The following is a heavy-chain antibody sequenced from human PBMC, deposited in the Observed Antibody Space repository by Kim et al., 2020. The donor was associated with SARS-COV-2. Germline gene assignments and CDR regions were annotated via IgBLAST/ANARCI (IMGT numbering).Heavy chain of an antibody. D-gene: IGHD6-13*01. Sequence: GGSLRLSCAASGFTFSSYDMSWVRQAPGKGLEWVSAISGSGGSTYYADSVKGRFTISRDNSKNTLYLQMNSLRAEDTAVYYCAKAPYSSSWYFDYWGQGTLVTVSS. J-gene: IGHJ4*02. CDR3: AKAPYSSSWYFDY. CDR2: ISGSGGST. CDR1: GFTFSSYD. V-gene: IGHV3-23*01.